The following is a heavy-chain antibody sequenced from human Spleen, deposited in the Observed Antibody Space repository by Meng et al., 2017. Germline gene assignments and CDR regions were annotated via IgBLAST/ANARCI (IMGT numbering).Heavy chain of an antibody. J-gene: IGHJ4*02. Sequence: QVQLQESGPGLVTPSETLSLTCTVSGGSISSYYWSWIRQPPGKGLEWIGYIYCSGSTNYTPSLKSRVTISVDTSKNQFSLNLSSVTAADTAVYYCARGGWSLDYWGQGTLVTVSS. CDR2: IYCSGST. CDR3: ARGGWSLDY. V-gene: IGHV4-59*08. CDR1: GGSISSYY. D-gene: IGHD2-15*01.